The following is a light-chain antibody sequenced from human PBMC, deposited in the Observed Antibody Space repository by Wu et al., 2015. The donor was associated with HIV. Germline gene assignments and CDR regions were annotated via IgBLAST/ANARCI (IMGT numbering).Light chain of an antibody. J-gene: IGKJ2*01. V-gene: IGKV3-15*01. CDR3: QQYGSSPET. Sequence: EIVMTQSPATLSVSPGERATLSCRASQSVSSNLAWYQQKPGQAPRLLIYGASTRATGIPARFSGSGSGTDLTLTISRLEPEGFAVYYCQQYGSSPETFGQGTKLEIK. CDR1: QSVSSN. CDR2: GAS.